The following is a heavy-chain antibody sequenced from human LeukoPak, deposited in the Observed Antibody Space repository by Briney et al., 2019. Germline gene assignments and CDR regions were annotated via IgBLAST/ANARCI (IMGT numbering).Heavy chain of an antibody. D-gene: IGHD2-21*01. V-gene: IGHV3-23*01. J-gene: IGHJ4*02. CDR2: ISSSRYDI. Sequence: GGSLRLSCAASGFTFSNYAMSWVRQAPGKGLEWVSAISSSRYDIYYLDSLKGRFLIPRGHSMNTLFLQTSRLRAEDTAVYCCAKKLDCRGGPTPFDYWGQGTLLTVSS. CDR3: AKKLDCRGGPTPFDY. CDR1: GFTFSNYA.